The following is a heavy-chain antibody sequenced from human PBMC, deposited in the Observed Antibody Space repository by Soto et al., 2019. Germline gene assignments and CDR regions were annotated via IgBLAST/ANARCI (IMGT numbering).Heavy chain of an antibody. CDR1: GFTSSSYF. Sequence: GGSLILSCAASGFTSSSYFMRWVRQAPGKGLEWVAVISYDGSHKYYADFVKGRFTISRDNSKNTLYLQVNSLRAEDTAVYYCATEGPQSYESYFQYWGQGTLVTVSS. D-gene: IGHD1-1*01. CDR2: ISYDGSHK. J-gene: IGHJ4*02. CDR3: ATEGPQSYESYFQY. V-gene: IGHV3-30*03.